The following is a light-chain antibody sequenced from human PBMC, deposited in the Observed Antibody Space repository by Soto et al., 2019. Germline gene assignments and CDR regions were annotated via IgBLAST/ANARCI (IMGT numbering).Light chain of an antibody. CDR2: GAS. Sequence: EIVMTQSPATLSVSPGERAALSCRASQSVRNNFAWYQQKPGQAPRLLIYGASTRATGIPARFSGSGSGTEFTLTISSLQSEDFAVYYCQQYNNWRTFGQGTKVDIK. V-gene: IGKV3-15*01. CDR3: QQYNNWRT. J-gene: IGKJ1*01. CDR1: QSVRNN.